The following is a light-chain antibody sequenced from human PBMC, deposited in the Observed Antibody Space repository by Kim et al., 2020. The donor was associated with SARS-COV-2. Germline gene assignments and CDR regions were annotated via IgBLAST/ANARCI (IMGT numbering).Light chain of an antibody. J-gene: IGKJ2*01. V-gene: IGKV1-5*03. Sequence: DIQMTQSPSTLSASVGDRVTITCRASQSINNWLAWYQQKPGKAPKLLIYKASSLDSGVPLRFNGTGSGTEFTLTISSLQPDDSATYSCQQYHTNYNFGQGTKLEIK. CDR3: QQYHTNYN. CDR1: QSINNW. CDR2: KAS.